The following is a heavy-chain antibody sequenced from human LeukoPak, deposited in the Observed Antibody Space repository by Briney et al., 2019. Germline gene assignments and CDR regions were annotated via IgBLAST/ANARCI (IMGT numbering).Heavy chain of an antibody. CDR3: ARTSYSSGWSYYYYMDV. CDR1: GGSISSHY. J-gene: IGHJ6*03. Sequence: SETLSLTCTVSGGSISSHYWSWIRQPPGKGLEWIGYIYYSGSTNYNPSLKSRVTISVDTSKNQFSLKLSSVTAADTAVPYCARTSYSSGWSYYYYMDVWGKGTTVTVSS. V-gene: IGHV4-59*11. D-gene: IGHD6-19*01. CDR2: IYYSGST.